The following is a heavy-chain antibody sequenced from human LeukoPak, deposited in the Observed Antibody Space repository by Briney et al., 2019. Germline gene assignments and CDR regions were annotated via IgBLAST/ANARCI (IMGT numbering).Heavy chain of an antibody. D-gene: IGHD6-13*01. Sequence: PGGSLRLSCAASGFIFSRYAMIWVRQTPGEGLEWVSAITETGAGTYYADSVKGRFTMSRDNSRNTVYLQMDSLRAEDTAVYFCARGTAAAANRNWFDSWGQGTLVTVSS. CDR2: ITETGAGT. CDR3: ARGTAAAANRNWFDS. CDR1: GFIFSRYA. J-gene: IGHJ5*01. V-gene: IGHV3-23*01.